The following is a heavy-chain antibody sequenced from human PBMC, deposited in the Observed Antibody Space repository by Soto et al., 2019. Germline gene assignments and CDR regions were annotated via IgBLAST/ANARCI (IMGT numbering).Heavy chain of an antibody. V-gene: IGHV4-59*01. J-gene: IGHJ4*02. CDR3: ARYRREAVAGYTLDN. Sequence: PSETLSLTCTVSGGSISSNYWTWVRQPPGKGLEWIGYVYNSGSTNYNPSLKSRVTISEDTSKSQFSLKVNSMTAADTAVYYCARYRREAVAGYTLDNWGQGILVTVSS. CDR1: GGSISSNY. D-gene: IGHD6-13*01. CDR2: VYNSGST.